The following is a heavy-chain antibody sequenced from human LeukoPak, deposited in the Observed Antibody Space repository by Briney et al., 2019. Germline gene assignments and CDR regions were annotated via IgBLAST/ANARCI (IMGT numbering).Heavy chain of an antibody. J-gene: IGHJ4*02. CDR2: INNDGTST. CDR3: ASTISCLH. CDR1: GLTFSSHR. V-gene: IGHV3-74*01. D-gene: IGHD2-15*01. Sequence: GGSLRLSCAASGLTFSSHRMHWVRQAPGKGLVWVSRINNDGTSTTYADSVKGRFTISRDNTKNMLYLEMKSLRVEDTAVYYCASTISCLHWGQGTLVTVSS.